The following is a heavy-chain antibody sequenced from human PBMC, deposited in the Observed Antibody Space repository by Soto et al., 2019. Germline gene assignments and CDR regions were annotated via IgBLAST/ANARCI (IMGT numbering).Heavy chain of an antibody. CDR3: ANRGYSSGWSFDY. Sequence: EVQLLESGGGLVQPGGSLRLSCAASGFTFSSYAMSWVRQAPGKGLEWVSAISGSGGSTYYADSVNGRFTISRDNSKNTLYLQMNSLRAEDTAVYYCANRGYSSGWSFDYWGQGTLVTVSS. J-gene: IGHJ4*02. CDR1: GFTFSSYA. D-gene: IGHD6-19*01. V-gene: IGHV3-23*01. CDR2: ISGSGGST.